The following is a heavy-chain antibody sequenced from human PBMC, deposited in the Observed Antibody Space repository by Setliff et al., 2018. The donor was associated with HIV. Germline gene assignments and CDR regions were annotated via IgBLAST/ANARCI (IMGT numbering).Heavy chain of an antibody. CDR3: ARETYYYDNPQYYYYYMDV. CDR2: IYTSGST. V-gene: IGHV4-61*02. Sequence: SETLSLTCTVSGGSISSGSSYWSWIRQPAGKGLEWIGRIYTSGSTNYNPSLKSRVTISVDTSKNQFSLKLYSVTAPDTAVYYCARETYYYDNPQYYYYYMDVWGKGTTVTVSS. CDR1: GGSISSGSSY. J-gene: IGHJ6*03. D-gene: IGHD3-22*01.